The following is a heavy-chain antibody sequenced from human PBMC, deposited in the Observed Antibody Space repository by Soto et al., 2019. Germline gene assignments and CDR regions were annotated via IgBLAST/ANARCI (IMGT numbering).Heavy chain of an antibody. CDR3: ARNTVYDSLDY. D-gene: IGHD3-22*01. CDR1: GGSISSSSYY. V-gene: IGHV4-39*01. J-gene: IGHJ4*02. CDR2: IYYSGST. Sequence: LSLTCTVSGGSISSSSYYWGWIRQPPGKGLEWIGSIYYSGSTYYNPSLKSRVTISVDTSKNQFSLKLSSVTAADTAVYYCARNTVYDSLDYWGQGTLVTVSS.